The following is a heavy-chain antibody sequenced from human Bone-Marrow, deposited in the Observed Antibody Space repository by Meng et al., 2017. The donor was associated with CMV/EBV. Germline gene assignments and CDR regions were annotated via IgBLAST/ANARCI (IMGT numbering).Heavy chain of an antibody. Sequence: GESLKISCAASGFTFSNAWMSWVRQAPGKGLEWVGRIKSKTDGGTTDYAAPVKGRFTISRDDSKNTLYLQMNSLKTEDTAVYYCTVRTALGYCRGGSCYNRFDYWGQGTLVTVSS. J-gene: IGHJ4*02. CDR1: GFTFSNAW. CDR3: TVRTALGYCRGGSCYNRFDY. CDR2: IKSKTDGGTT. V-gene: IGHV3-15*01. D-gene: IGHD2-15*01.